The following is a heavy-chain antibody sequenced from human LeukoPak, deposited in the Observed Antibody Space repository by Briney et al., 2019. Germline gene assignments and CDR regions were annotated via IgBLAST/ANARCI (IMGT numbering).Heavy chain of an antibody. CDR1: GGSISSYY. J-gene: IGHJ5*02. CDR3: ARDGGEKGWCDP. V-gene: IGHV4-39*07. CDR2: IYYSGNT. Sequence: PSETLSLTCTVSGGSISSYYWSWIRQPPGKGLEWIGSIYYSGNTYYNPSLKSRLTISVDTSKNQFSLKLSSVTAADTAVYYCARDGGEKGWCDPWGQGTLVTVSS.